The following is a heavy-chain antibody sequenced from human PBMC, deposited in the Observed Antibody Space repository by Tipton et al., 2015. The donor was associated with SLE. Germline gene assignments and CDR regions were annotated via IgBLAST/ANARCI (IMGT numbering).Heavy chain of an antibody. CDR2: IYYRGGT. V-gene: IGHV4-34*01. CDR1: GGSFSGYY. CDR3: ARHNRGSRGGRPGRIDS. J-gene: IGHJ4*02. D-gene: IGHD2-15*01. Sequence: TLSLTCAVYGGSFSGYYWSWIRQPPGKGLEWIGSIYYRGGTYYNPSLKSRVAISVDTSKNHFSLSLTSVTAADTALYYCARHNRGSRGGRPGRIDSRGQGTQVTVSS.